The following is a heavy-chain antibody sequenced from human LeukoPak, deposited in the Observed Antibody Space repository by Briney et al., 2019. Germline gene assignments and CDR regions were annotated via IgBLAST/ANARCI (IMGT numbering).Heavy chain of an antibody. CDR1: GYTFTSYY. Sequence: ASVKVSCKASGYTFTSYYMHWVRQAPGQGLEWMGIINPSGGSTSYAQKFQGRVTMTRDMSTSTVYMELSSLRSEDTAVYYCARTPTSDDAFDIWGQGTMVTVSS. CDR3: ARTPTSDDAFDI. D-gene: IGHD2-2*01. CDR2: INPSGGST. V-gene: IGHV1-46*01. J-gene: IGHJ3*02.